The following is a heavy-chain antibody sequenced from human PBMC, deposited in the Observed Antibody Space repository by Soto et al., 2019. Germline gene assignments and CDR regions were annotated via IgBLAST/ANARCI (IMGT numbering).Heavy chain of an antibody. J-gene: IGHJ4*02. V-gene: IGHV3-23*01. CDR1: GFTFSSYA. D-gene: IGHD6-13*01. CDR3: ARRGTGTSFDY. Sequence: EVQLLDSGGGLVQPGGSLRLSCAASGFTFSSYAMNWVRQVPGKGLEWVSVISGSGGSSYYADSVNGRFTISRDNSKNTLYLQMNSQRAEDTAVYYCARRGTGTSFDYCGQGALVSVFS. CDR2: ISGSGGSS.